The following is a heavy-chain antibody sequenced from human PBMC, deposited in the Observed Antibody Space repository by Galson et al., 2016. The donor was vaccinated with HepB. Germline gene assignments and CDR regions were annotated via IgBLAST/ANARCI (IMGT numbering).Heavy chain of an antibody. CDR1: GFSVSTNY. J-gene: IGHJ6*02. CDR2: IYTAGNT. Sequence: SLRLSCAVSGFSVSTNYMSWVRQAPGKGLEWVSIIYTAGNTYYTDSVKGRFTISRDNAQNTLHLQMTSLTGEDTSVYYCARGPGYYSASGRPWDYNPMDVWGQGTTVIVSS. CDR3: ARGPGYYSASGRPWDYNPMDV. D-gene: IGHD3-10*01. V-gene: IGHV3-53*01.